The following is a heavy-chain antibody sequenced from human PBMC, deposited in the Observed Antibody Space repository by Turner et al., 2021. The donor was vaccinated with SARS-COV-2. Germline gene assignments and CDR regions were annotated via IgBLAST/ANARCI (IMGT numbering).Heavy chain of an antibody. V-gene: IGHV3-64D*06. CDR3: VKGSY. CDR2: ISGNGGST. Sequence: EGQLVYSGGALVPPGGFLRLSCSASGFTFSSYAMHWVRQTPGKGLEYVSAISGNGGSTYYADSVKGRFTISRDNSKDTLYLQMSSLRAEGTAVYFCVKGSYWGQGTLVTVSS. J-gene: IGHJ4*02. CDR1: GFTFSSYA.